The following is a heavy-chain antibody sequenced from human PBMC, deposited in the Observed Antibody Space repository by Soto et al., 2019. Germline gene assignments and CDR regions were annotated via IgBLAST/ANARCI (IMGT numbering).Heavy chain of an antibody. V-gene: IGHV1-46*03. CDR2: INPSGGRT. J-gene: IGHJ4*02. Sequence: QVQLVQSGAEVKKPGASVNISCKTAGYTFINYYIHWVRQAPGQGLEWVGTINPSGGRTTYAEKFQGRLTVTRDTSTSTVYMDLSSLTSEDMAMYYCTRRLRGSPSSFDSWGQGTLVTVSS. D-gene: IGHD3-10*01. CDR1: GYTFINYY. CDR3: TRRLRGSPSSFDS.